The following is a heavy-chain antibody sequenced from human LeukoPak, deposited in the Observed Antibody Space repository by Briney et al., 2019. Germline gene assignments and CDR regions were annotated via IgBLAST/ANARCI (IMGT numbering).Heavy chain of an antibody. CDR2: VYSSGST. D-gene: IGHD3-9*01. CDR3: ATLGYDILTGYYPYFDY. V-gene: IGHV4-39*01. CDR1: DGSISSSNYY. Sequence: PSETLSLTCSVSDGSISSSNYYWGWIRQPPGKGLEWIGSVYSSGSTFYNPSLKSRVTISVDTSKNQSSLRLDSVTAADTAVYYCATLGYDILTGYYPYFDYWGQGTLVTVSS. J-gene: IGHJ4*02.